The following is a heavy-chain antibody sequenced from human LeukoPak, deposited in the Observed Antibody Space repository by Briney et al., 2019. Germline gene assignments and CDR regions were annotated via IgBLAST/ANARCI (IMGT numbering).Heavy chain of an antibody. D-gene: IGHD1-7*01. CDR1: GGSISSYY. CDR3: ARQVPRELLLDY. J-gene: IGHJ4*02. Sequence: SETLSLTCTVSGGSISSYYWSWIRQPPGKGLEWIGYIYYSGSTNYNPSLESRVTISVDTSKNQFSLKLSSVTAADTAVYYCARQVPRELLLDYWGQGTLVTVSS. V-gene: IGHV4-59*12. CDR2: IYYSGST.